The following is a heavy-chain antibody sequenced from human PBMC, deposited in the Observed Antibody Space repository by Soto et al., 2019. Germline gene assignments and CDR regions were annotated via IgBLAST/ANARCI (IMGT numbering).Heavy chain of an antibody. Sequence: SVKVSCKASGFTFTSSAVQWVRQARGQRLEWIGWIVVGSGNTNYAQKFQERVTITRDMSTSTAYMELSSLRSEDTAVYYCAADGYCSGCSCYEYDYGMDVWGQGTTVTVSS. J-gene: IGHJ6*02. V-gene: IGHV1-58*01. CDR3: AADGYCSGCSCYEYDYGMDV. CDR1: GFTFTSSA. CDR2: IVVGSGNT. D-gene: IGHD2-15*01.